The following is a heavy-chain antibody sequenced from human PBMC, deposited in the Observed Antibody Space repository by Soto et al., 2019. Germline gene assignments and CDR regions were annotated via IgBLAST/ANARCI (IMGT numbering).Heavy chain of an antibody. J-gene: IGHJ6*02. Sequence: GGSLRLSCAASGFTFSSYSMNWVRQAPGKGLEWVSSISSSSSYIYYADSVKGRFTISRDNAKNSLYLQMNSLRAEDTAVYYCARDGYSGCDTVQYYYYYGMDVWGQGTTVTVSS. CDR1: GFTFSSYS. V-gene: IGHV3-21*01. D-gene: IGHD5-12*01. CDR2: ISSSSSYI. CDR3: ARDGYSGCDTVQYYYYYGMDV.